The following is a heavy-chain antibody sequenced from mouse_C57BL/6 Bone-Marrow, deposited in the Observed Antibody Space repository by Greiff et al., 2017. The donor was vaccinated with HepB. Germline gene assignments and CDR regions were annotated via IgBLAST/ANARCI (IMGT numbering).Heavy chain of an antibody. D-gene: IGHD1-1*01. CDR2: INPSSGYT. V-gene: IGHV1-7*01. CDR1: GYTFTSYW. J-gene: IGHJ4*01. Sequence: QVQLKQSGAELAKPGASVKLSCKASGYTFTSYWMHWVKQRPGQGLEWIGYINPSSGYTKYNQKFKDKATLTADKSSSTAYMQLSSLTYKDSAVYSCARSVITTVVATSSMDYWGQGTSVTVSS. CDR3: ARSVITTVVATSSMDY.